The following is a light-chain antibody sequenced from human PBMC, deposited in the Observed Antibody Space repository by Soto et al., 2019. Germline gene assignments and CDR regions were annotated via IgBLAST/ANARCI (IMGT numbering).Light chain of an antibody. J-gene: IGKJ4*01. CDR2: AAS. Sequence: DIQMTQSPSSLSASVGDRVTITCRASQSISSYLNWYQQKPGKVPKLLIYAASSLQSGVPSRFSGSGSGTDFTLTISSLQPEDFATYYCQQSYSTPHTFGGGTKVDIK. CDR1: QSISSY. CDR3: QQSYSTPHT. V-gene: IGKV1-39*01.